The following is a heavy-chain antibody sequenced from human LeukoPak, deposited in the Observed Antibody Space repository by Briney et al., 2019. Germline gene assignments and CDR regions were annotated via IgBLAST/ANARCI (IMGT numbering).Heavy chain of an antibody. V-gene: IGHV3-30-3*01. D-gene: IGHD3-3*01. CDR2: ISYDGSNK. CDR1: GFTFSSYA. Sequence: GGSLRLSCAASGFTFSSYAMHWVRQAPGKGLEWVAVISYDGSNKYYADSVKGRFTISRDNSKNTLYLQMNSLRAKDTAVYYCARGDFWSGYSIDYWGQGTLVTVSS. J-gene: IGHJ4*02. CDR3: ARGDFWSGYSIDY.